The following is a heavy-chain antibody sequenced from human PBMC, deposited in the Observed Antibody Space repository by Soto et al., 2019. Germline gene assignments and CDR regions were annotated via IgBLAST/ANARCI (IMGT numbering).Heavy chain of an antibody. Sequence: VQLLESGGGLVQPGGSLRLSCAASVLTFSSYAMSCVRQAPGKGLEWVSCVSGSGGSTYYAECVKGRFTISRDKSKNELYLQMKSLRAEDTAIYFCARKGFSGYGAGGLDVWGQGTTVTVSS. CDR1: VLTFSSYA. CDR3: ARKGFSGYGAGGLDV. D-gene: IGHD5-12*01. V-gene: IGHV3-23*01. J-gene: IGHJ6*02. CDR2: VSGSGGST.